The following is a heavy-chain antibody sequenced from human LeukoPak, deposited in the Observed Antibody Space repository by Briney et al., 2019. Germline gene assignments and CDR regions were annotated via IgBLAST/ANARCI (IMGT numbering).Heavy chain of an antibody. V-gene: IGHV1-46*01. J-gene: IGHJ6*03. CDR1: GYTFTTYY. Sequence: ASVKVSCKASGYTFTTYYMHWVRQAPGQGLEWMGIINPSGGSTSYAQKFQGRVTMTRDTSTSTVYMELSSLRTEDTAVYYCARVRYYYYYMDVWGKGTTVTISS. CDR2: INPSGGST. CDR3: ARVRYYYYYMDV.